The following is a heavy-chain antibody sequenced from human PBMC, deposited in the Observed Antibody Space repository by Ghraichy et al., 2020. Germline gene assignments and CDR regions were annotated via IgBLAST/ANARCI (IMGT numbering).Heavy chain of an antibody. CDR3: AKGSGLLGSGSYYLLDY. CDR2: ISGSGGST. V-gene: IGHV3-23*01. CDR1: GFTFSSYA. J-gene: IGHJ4*02. Sequence: GGSLRLSCAASGFTFSSYAMSWVRQAPGKGLEWVSAISGSGGSTYYADSVKGRFTISRDNSKNTLYLQMNSLRAEDTAVYYCAKGSGLLGSGSYYLLDYWGQGTLVTVSS. D-gene: IGHD3-10*01.